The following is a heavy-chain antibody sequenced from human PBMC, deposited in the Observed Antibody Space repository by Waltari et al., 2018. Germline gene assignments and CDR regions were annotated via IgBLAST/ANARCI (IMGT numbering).Heavy chain of an antibody. V-gene: IGHV3-74*01. CDR2: INSDGSST. D-gene: IGHD3-22*01. CDR3: ARDPSSGYFDY. CDR1: GFTFSSHW. J-gene: IGHJ4*02. Sequence: EVQRVEAGGGLVQPGGSLRLSGAASGFTFSSHWMHWVRQAPGKGLVWVSRINSDGSSTSYADSVKGRFTISRDNAKNTLYLQMNSLRAEDTAVYYCARDPSSGYFDYWGQGTLVTVSS.